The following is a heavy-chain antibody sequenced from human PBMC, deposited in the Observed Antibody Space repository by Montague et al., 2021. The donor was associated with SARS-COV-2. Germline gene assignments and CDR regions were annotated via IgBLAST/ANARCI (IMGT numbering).Heavy chain of an antibody. CDR2: LYRSGSV. J-gene: IGHJ6*02. CDR1: GGFISDSYY. CDR3: VRGAEEAHFAMDV. Sequence: SDTLSLTCIVSGGFISDSYYWAWIRQAPGKGLEWLGSLYRSGSVYSNPSLKSRVSISVDKSKNHVSLRLTSATAAETAVYYCVRGAEEAHFAMDVWGQGTTVTVSS. D-gene: IGHD3-10*01. V-gene: IGHV4-39*02.